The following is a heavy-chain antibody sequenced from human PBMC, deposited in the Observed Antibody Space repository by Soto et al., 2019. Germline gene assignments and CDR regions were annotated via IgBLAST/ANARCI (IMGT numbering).Heavy chain of an antibody. J-gene: IGHJ5*02. CDR1: GYPFTDYY. CDR2: INPDTGDT. Sequence: QVQLVQSGAEVKKPGASVRVSCKTSGYPFTDYYLHWVRQAPGQGLEWMGWINPDTGDTNYPEKFQGRVAMTRDTSISIVYMDVNRLKSDDTAVYYCARDPLQQRWFDPWGQGTLVTVSS. V-gene: IGHV1-2*02. CDR3: ARDPLQQRWFDP.